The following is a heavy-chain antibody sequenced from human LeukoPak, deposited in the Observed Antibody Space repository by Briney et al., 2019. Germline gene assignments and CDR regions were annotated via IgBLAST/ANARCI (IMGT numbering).Heavy chain of an antibody. J-gene: IGHJ2*01. CDR1: GGSINSGNYQ. Sequence: PSETLSLTCTVSGGSINSGNYQWGWIRQPPGKGLEWIGYIYYSGSTNYSPSLKSRVTMSVDTSKSQFSLKLSSVTAADTAVYYCARRGGWYFDLWGRGTLVTVSS. CDR2: IYYSGST. V-gene: IGHV4-61*01. D-gene: IGHD2-15*01. CDR3: ARRGGWYFDL.